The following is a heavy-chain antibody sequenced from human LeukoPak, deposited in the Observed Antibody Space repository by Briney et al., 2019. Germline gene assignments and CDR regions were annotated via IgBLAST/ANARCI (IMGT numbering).Heavy chain of an antibody. CDR3: ARGVGISSHHFDH. J-gene: IGHJ5*02. CDR2: IYHSGST. Sequence: SETLSLTCTVSGYSISSGYYWGWIRPPPGKGLEWIGSIYHSGSTYYNPSLKSRVTISVDTSKNQFSLKLSSVTAADTAVYYCARGVGISSHHFDHWGQGTLVTVSS. V-gene: IGHV4-38-2*02. CDR1: GYSISSGYY. D-gene: IGHD1-26*01.